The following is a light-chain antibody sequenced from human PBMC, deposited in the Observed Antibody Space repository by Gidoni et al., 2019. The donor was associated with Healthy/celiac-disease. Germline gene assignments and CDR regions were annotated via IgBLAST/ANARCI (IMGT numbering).Light chain of an antibody. CDR3: QQYGSSPRT. J-gene: IGKJ1*01. CDR1: QSVSSSH. V-gene: IGKV3-20*01. CDR2: GAS. Sequence: EIVLTQSPGTLSLSPGERATLSCRASQSVSSSHLAWYQQKPGKAPSLLIYGASSRATGIPDRFSGSWSGTDFTLTISRLEPEDFAVYYCQQYGSSPRTCGQXTKVELE.